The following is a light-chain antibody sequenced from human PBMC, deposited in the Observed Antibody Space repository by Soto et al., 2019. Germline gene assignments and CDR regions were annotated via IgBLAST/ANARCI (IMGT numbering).Light chain of an antibody. CDR1: QGINSR. CDR2: TAA. J-gene: IGKJ4*01. CDR3: QQANAFPLS. Sequence: DIQMTQSPSSVSAFVGDRVTITCRASQGINSRLAWYQQKPGKAPKLLIYTAATLESGVPLRFSGSGSDTDFTLTISNLQPEDFASYYCQQANAFPLSFGGGTKVEIK. V-gene: IGKV1-12*01.